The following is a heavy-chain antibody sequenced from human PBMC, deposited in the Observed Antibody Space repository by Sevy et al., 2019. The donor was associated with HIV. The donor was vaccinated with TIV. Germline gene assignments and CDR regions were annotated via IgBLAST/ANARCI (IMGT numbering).Heavy chain of an antibody. V-gene: IGHV3-30*18. D-gene: IGHD2-2*01. CDR1: GFTFSSYG. CDR3: AKDLYYKYCSSTSCYGFDY. J-gene: IGHJ4*02. Sequence: GGFLRLSCAASGFTFSSYGMHWVRQAPGKGLEWVAVISYDGSNKYYADSVKGRFTISRDNSKNTLYLQMNSLRAEDTAVYYCAKDLYYKYCSSTSCYGFDYWGQGTLVTVSS. CDR2: ISYDGSNK.